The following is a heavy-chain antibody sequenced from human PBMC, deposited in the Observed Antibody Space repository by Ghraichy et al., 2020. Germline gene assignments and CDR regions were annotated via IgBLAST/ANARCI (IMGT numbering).Heavy chain of an antibody. CDR2: INHSGST. CDR3: ARNHYDYVWGSYRSGAFDI. CDR1: GGSFSGYY. Sequence: GSLRLSCAVYGGSFSGYYWSWIRQPPGKGLEWIGEINHSGSTNYNPSLKSRVTISVDTSKNQFSLKLSSVTAADTAVYYCARNHYDYVWGSYRSGAFDIWGQGTMVTVSS. J-gene: IGHJ3*02. V-gene: IGHV4-34*01. D-gene: IGHD3-16*02.